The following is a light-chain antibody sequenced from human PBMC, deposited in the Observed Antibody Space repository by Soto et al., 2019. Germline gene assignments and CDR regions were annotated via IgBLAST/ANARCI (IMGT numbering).Light chain of an antibody. CDR2: DVS. CDR1: SSDVGGYNY. J-gene: IGLJ1*01. V-gene: IGLV2-14*01. Sequence: QSALTQPASVSGSPGPSITISCTGTSSDVGGYNYVSWYQQHPGKAPKLMIYDVSNRPSGVSNRFSGSKSGNTASLTISGLQAEDEADYYCSSYTSSSTFYVFGTGTKVTV. CDR3: SSYTSSSTFYV.